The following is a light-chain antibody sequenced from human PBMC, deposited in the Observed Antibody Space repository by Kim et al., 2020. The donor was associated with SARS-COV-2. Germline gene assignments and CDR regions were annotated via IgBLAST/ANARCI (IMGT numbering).Light chain of an antibody. CDR3: QQYDELLIT. V-gene: IGKV1-33*01. J-gene: IGKJ4*01. Sequence: DIQMTQSPSSLSASVGDTITITCQASQGISNYLKWFQQKPGKAPKLLIYDASTLERGVPSRFSGSGSGTDFTFTIRSLQPEDFATYYCQQYDELLITFGGGTRVEIK. CDR2: DAS. CDR1: QGISNY.